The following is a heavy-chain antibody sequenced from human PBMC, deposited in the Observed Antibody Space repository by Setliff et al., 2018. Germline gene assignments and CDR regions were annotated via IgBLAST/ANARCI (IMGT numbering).Heavy chain of an antibody. CDR2: ISWNGAST. J-gene: IGHJ6*03. V-gene: IGHV3-20*04. Sequence: PGGSLRLSCAASGFTFDDYVFSWVRQAPGKGLEWVSGISWNGASTGYTDSVKGRFIVSRDNAKNSLYLQMNSLRDEDTAVYYCARERVGRYYYYHMDVWGKGTTVTVSS. CDR3: ARERVGRYYYYHMDV. CDR1: GFTFDDYV. D-gene: IGHD1-26*01.